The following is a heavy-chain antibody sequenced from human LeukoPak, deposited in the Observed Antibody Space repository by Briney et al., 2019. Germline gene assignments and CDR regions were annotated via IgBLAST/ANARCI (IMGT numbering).Heavy chain of an antibody. CDR2: IWYDGSYK. CDR1: GFTFSNYG. Sequence: GGSLRLSCVASGFTFSNYGMHWVRQAPGKGLDWVAVIWYDGSYKYYADSVKGRFTISRENPKNTLYLQMNSLRAEDTGIYYCAKVVQYTASTGTGLDYWGQGTLVTVSP. D-gene: IGHD6-13*01. J-gene: IGHJ4*02. V-gene: IGHV3-33*06. CDR3: AKVVQYTASTGTGLDY.